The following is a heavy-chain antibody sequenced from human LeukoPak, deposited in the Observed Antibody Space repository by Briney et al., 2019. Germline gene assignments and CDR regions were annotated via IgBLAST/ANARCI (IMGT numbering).Heavy chain of an antibody. V-gene: IGHV4-38-2*02. CDR3: ARVSLVRGAPDYYFDY. Sequence: SETLSLTCTVSGYSISNGYYWGWIRQPPGKGLEWIGNIYHSGTTYYNPSLKSRVTISVDTSKNQFSLRLISVTAADTAVYYCARVSLVRGAPDYYFDYWGQGTLVTVSS. CDR1: GYSISNGYY. D-gene: IGHD3-10*01. J-gene: IGHJ4*02. CDR2: IYHSGTT.